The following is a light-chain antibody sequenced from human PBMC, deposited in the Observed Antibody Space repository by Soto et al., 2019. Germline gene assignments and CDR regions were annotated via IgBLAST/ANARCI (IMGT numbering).Light chain of an antibody. CDR3: QQYAVSPIT. J-gene: IGKJ5*01. CDR2: DTS. Sequence: EVVMRQSPATLSVSPGEGATLSCRASQGIGDTLAWYQHKPGQTPRLLIYDTSTRATGVPTRFSGSGSGTDFTLTISRLEPEDFAVFYCQQYAVSPITFGQGTRLEIK. V-gene: IGKV3-15*01. CDR1: QGIGDT.